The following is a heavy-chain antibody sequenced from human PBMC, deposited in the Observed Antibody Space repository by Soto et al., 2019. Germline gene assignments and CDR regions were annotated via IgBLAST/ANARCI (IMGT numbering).Heavy chain of an antibody. CDR1: GYIFTAYS. D-gene: IGHD2-15*01. Sequence: QVQLVQSGAEVKKPGASVKVSCKASGYIFTAYSMHWVRQAPGQGLEWMGVVNPSGGTTNYAQKFQSRITMTRDTSTSTVYMDLSSLTSEEMAVYYCAREETCSDGICYSEYFQRWGQGTLVTVSS. J-gene: IGHJ1*01. V-gene: IGHV1-46*01. CDR3: AREETCSDGICYSEYFQR. CDR2: VNPSGGTT.